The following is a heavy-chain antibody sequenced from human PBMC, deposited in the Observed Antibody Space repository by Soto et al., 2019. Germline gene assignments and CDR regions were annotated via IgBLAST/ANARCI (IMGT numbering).Heavy chain of an antibody. Sequence: QVQLVESGGGVVQPGRSLRLSCAASGFTFSSYAMHWVRQAPGKGLEWVAVISYDGSNKYYADSVKGRFTISRDNSKNTLYRQLNGLRAEDTAVYYCARDKRDLRFLEWSYYFDYWGQGTLVTVSS. CDR3: ARDKRDLRFLEWSYYFDY. CDR2: ISYDGSNK. V-gene: IGHV3-30-3*01. CDR1: GFTFSSYA. J-gene: IGHJ4*02. D-gene: IGHD3-3*01.